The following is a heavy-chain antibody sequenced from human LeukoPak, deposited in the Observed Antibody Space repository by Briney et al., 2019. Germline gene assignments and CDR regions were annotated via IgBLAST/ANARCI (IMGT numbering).Heavy chain of an antibody. Sequence: GGSLRLSCAASGFTFSTYTMNWVRQAPGKGLEWVSAISGSGGSTYYADSVKGRFTISRDNSKNTLYLQMNSLRAEDTAVYYCAKHPDLHSQHFDYWGQGTLVTVSS. D-gene: IGHD6-13*01. CDR2: ISGSGGST. CDR1: GFTFSTYT. CDR3: AKHPDLHSQHFDY. V-gene: IGHV3-23*01. J-gene: IGHJ4*02.